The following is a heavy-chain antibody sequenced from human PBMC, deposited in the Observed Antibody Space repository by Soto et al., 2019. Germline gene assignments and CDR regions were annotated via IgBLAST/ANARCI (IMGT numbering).Heavy chain of an antibody. D-gene: IGHD3-9*01. J-gene: IGHJ4*02. Sequence: SETLSLTCTVSGGSISSGGYYWSWIRQHPGKGLEWIGYIYYRGSTYYNPSLKRRVTISVDTSKNKFTLKLSSVTAADTAMYYFSRYLDILTGYFSPLGYWVQGTLVTVSS. V-gene: IGHV4-31*03. CDR1: GGSISSGGYY. CDR2: IYYRGST. CDR3: SRYLDILTGYFSPLGY.